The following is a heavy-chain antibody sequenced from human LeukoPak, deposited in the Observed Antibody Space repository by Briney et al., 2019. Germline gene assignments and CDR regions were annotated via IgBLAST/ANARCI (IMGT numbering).Heavy chain of an antibody. CDR1: GYTFTSYA. D-gene: IGHD4-17*01. CDR2: INTNTGNP. V-gene: IGHV7-4-1*02. CDR3: ARDRIGILRRYYYGMDV. Sequence: ASVKVSCKASGYTFTSYAMNWVRQAPGQGLEWMGWINTNTGNPTYAQGFTGRFVFSLDTSVSTAYLQISSLKAEDTAVYYCARDRIGILRRYYYGMDVWGQGTTVTVS. J-gene: IGHJ6*02.